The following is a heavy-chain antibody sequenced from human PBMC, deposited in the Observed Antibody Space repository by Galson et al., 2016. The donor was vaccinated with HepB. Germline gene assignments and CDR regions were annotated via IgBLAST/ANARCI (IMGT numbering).Heavy chain of an antibody. J-gene: IGHJ4*02. CDR1: GFTFSGSA. CDR2: IRNKANSYAT. CDR3: TRHAYYYDSSGYYSPMGDFDS. V-gene: IGHV3-73*01. Sequence: SLRLSCAASGFTFSGSAIHWVRQASGTGLEWVGRIRNKANSYATAYGASVKGRFTISRDDSKNTAYLQVNSLKTEDSAVYYCTRHAYYYDSSGYYSPMGDFDSWGQGTLVTVSS. D-gene: IGHD3-22*01.